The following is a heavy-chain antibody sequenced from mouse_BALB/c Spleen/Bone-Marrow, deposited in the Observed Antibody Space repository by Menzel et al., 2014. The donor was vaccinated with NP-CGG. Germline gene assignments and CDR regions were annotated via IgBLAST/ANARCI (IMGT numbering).Heavy chain of an antibody. V-gene: IGHV1S29*02. Sequence: VQLQQSGPELLKPGASVKISCKASGYTFTDYNMHWVKQSHGKSLEWIGYIYPYNGVTAYNQKFKSKATLTVDNSSSTAYMEFRSLTSEDSAVYYCARIYYGYEFTYWGQETLVTVSA. D-gene: IGHD2-2*01. CDR2: IYPYNGVT. CDR1: GYTFTDYN. CDR3: ARIYYGYEFTY. J-gene: IGHJ3*01.